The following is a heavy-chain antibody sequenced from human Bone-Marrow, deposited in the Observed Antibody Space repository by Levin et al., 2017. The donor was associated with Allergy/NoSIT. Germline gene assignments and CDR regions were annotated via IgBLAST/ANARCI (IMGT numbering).Heavy chain of an antibody. V-gene: IGHV3-9*01. J-gene: IGHJ4*02. CDR1: GFTFDDFA. Sequence: GGSLRLSCAASGFTFDDFAMHWVRQAPGKGLEWVAGITWNGRTTVYADSVKGRFTISRDNAKKSLYLQMNSLRPEDTALYKCGKDGYSSGWYRIDNWGQGALVTVSS. CDR3: GKDGYSSGWYRIDN. CDR2: ITWNGRTT. D-gene: IGHD6-19*01.